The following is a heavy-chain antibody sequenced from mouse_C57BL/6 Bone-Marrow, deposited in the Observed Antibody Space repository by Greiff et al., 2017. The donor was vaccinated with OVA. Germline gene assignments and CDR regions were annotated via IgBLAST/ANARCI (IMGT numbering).Heavy chain of an antibody. CDR1: GYTFTSYW. CDR2: IDPSDSYT. V-gene: IGHV1-59*01. J-gene: IGHJ2*01. D-gene: IGHD5-1*01. CDR3: ARGSNLDY. Sequence: VQLQQPGAELVRPGTSVKLSCKASGYTFTSYWMHWVKQRPGQGLEWIGVIDPSDSYTNYNQKFKGKATLTVDTSSSTAYMQLSSLTSEDSAVYYCARGSNLDYWGQGTTLTVSS.